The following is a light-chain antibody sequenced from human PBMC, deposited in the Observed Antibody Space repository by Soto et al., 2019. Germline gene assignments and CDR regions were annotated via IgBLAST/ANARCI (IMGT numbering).Light chain of an antibody. CDR1: QVIGSRY. CDR2: GAS. J-gene: IGKJ2*01. Sequence: EIVMTQSPGNLSLSPGERATISCRASQVIGSRYLAWYHQKSGQAPRLLIYGASSRATGISDRFSGSGSGTDFTLTIRRLEHQDCGVYYCQPCCRSIPHTSGQGTKLEIK. CDR3: QPCCRSIPHT. V-gene: IGKV3-20*01.